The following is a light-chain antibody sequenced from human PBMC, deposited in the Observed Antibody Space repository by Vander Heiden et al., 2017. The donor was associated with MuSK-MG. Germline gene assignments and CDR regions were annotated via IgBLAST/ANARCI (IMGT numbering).Light chain of an antibody. CDR1: SSDIGAYNY. CDR2: DVS. CDR3: NSYTSSTTLL. V-gene: IGLV2-14*03. Sequence: QSALTQPASVSGSPGQSITISCTGTSSDIGAYNYVSWYQQHPGKAPKLMIYDVSKRPSGVSDRFSGSKSGNTASLTISGLQAEDEAAYYCNSYTSSTTLLFGGGTKLTVL. J-gene: IGLJ3*02.